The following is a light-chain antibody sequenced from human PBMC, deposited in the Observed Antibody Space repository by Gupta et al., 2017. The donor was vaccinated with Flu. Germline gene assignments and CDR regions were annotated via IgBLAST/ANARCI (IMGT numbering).Light chain of an antibody. Sequence: QSALTPPASISGVPGPSITISCTGASSDFGPYNRVSWYQQSPGTAPRLIISEVYNRPSGVPDRFSGSRSGNTASLTISGLQAEDEADYYCSSFTSWNTWIFGGGTKLTVL. CDR1: SSDFGPYNR. V-gene: IGLV2-18*02. CDR3: SSFTSWNTWI. CDR2: EVY. J-gene: IGLJ2*01.